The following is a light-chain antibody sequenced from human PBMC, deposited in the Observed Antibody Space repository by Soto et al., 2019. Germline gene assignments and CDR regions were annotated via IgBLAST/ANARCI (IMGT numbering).Light chain of an antibody. CDR1: QSISSW. V-gene: IGKV1-5*03. Sequence: DIQMTQSPSTLSASVGDRVTITCRASQSISSWLAWYQQKPGKAPKLLIYKASSLESGVPSKFSGSGSGTDFTLTISSLQPDDFATYYFQQYNSYWTFGQGTKVEIQ. J-gene: IGKJ1*01. CDR3: QQYNSYWT. CDR2: KAS.